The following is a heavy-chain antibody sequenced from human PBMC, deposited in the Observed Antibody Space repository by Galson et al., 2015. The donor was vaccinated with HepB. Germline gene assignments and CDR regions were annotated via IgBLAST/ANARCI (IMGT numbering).Heavy chain of an antibody. V-gene: IGHV3-73*01. J-gene: IGHJ4*02. CDR2: IRSTASSHAP. Sequence: SLRLSCAASGFTFSGSAIHWVRQASGKGLAWVGRIRSTASSHAPAYTASLKGRFTISRDDSKNTAYLHMNSLKTEATAVYDCARLGDLSGYSSLWGQGTLVTVAS. CDR3: ARLGDLSGYSSL. CDR1: GFTFSGSA. D-gene: IGHD6-19*01.